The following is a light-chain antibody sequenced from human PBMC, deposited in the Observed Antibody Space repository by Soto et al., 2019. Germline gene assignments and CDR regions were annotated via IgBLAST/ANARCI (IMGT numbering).Light chain of an antibody. V-gene: IGKV3-20*01. Sequence: EIVLTQSPGTLSLSPGERVTLSCRASQSVSSSYLAWYQQKPGQAPRFLIYGASSRATGIPDRFSGSGSGTDFTLTISRLEPEDFAVYYCQQYGSSPNTFGQGTRLEIK. J-gene: IGKJ5*01. CDR2: GAS. CDR1: QSVSSSY. CDR3: QQYGSSPNT.